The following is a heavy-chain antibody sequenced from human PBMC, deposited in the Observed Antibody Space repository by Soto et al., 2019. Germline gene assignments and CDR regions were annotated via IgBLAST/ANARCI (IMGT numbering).Heavy chain of an antibody. Sequence: EVQLLESGGGLVQPGGSLRLSCVTSGFTFRTYAMNWVRQAPGKGLEWVSAIGGGSLNIYYADSVKGRFTISRDNSKNTLYVQMNSLRAKDMAIYYCANPSQGWLQPFPWGQGTLVTVS. V-gene: IGHV3-23*01. D-gene: IGHD6-19*01. J-gene: IGHJ5*02. CDR3: ANPSQGWLQPFP. CDR2: IGGGSLNI. CDR1: GFTFRTYA.